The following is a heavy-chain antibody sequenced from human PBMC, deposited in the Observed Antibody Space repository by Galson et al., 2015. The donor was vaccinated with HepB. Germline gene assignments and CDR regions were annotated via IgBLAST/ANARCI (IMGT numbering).Heavy chain of an antibody. Sequence: SLRLSCAASGFTFRSYAMHWVRQAPGKGLEWVAVISYDGSNKYYADSVKGRFTISRDNSKNTLYVQMNSLRAEDTAVYYCVKVRGSGRPFYFQYWGQGTLVTVSS. D-gene: IGHD3-10*01. J-gene: IGHJ4*02. V-gene: IGHV3-30-3*01. CDR2: ISYDGSNK. CDR3: VKVRGSGRPFYFQY. CDR1: GFTFRSYA.